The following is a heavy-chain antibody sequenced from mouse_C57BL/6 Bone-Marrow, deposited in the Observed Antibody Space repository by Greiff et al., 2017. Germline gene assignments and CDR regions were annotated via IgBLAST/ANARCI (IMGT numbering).Heavy chain of an antibody. CDR2: IDPEDGET. Sequence: EVQLQQSGAELVKPGASVKLSCTASGFNIKDYYMHWVKQRTEQGLEWIGRIDPEDGETKYAPTFQGQATITADTSSNTAYLQLSSLTSEDTAVYYCARVDYGNYGLYYFDYWGQGTTLTVSS. J-gene: IGHJ2*01. D-gene: IGHD2-1*01. CDR3: ARVDYGNYGLYYFDY. V-gene: IGHV14-2*01. CDR1: GFNIKDYY.